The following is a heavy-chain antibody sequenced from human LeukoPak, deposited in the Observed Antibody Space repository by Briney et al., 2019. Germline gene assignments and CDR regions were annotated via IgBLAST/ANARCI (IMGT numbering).Heavy chain of an antibody. J-gene: IGHJ3*02. CDR3: ARYDSSGYLPDAFDI. Sequence: PSETLSLTCTVSGGSISSSSYYWGWIRQPPGKGREWIGSIYYSGSTYYNPSLKSRVSISVDTSKNQFSLKLRSVTAADTAVYYCARYDSSGYLPDAFDIWGQGTMVTVSS. CDR2: IYYSGST. CDR1: GGSISSSSYY. V-gene: IGHV4-39*01. D-gene: IGHD3-22*01.